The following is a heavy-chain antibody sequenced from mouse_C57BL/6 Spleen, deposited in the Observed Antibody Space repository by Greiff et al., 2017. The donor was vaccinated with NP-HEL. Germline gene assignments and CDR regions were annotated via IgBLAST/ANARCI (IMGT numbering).Heavy chain of an antibody. CDR2: ISNGGGST. V-gene: IGHV5-12*01. CDR1: GFTFSDYY. D-gene: IGHD3-2*02. CDR3: ARRGSSGYLPYYYAMDY. J-gene: IGHJ4*01. Sequence: EVKLVESGGGLVQPGGSLKLSCAASGFTFSDYYMYWVRQTPEKRLEWVANISNGGGSTYYTDNVKGRFTITRDNAKNTLYLQMSRLKSEYTSMYYCARRGSSGYLPYYYAMDYWGQGTSVTVSS.